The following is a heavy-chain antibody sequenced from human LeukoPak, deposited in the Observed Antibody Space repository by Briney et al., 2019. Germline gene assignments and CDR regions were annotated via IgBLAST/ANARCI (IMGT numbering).Heavy chain of an antibody. Sequence: PSETLSLTCAVYGGSFSGYYWSWIRQPPGKGLEWIGEINHSGSTNYNPSLKSRVTISVDTSKNQFSLKLSPVTAADTAVYYCARGRRRYYYDSSGPINWFDPWGQGTLVTVSS. CDR2: INHSGST. CDR1: GGSFSGYY. J-gene: IGHJ5*02. V-gene: IGHV4-34*01. CDR3: ARGRRRYYYDSSGPINWFDP. D-gene: IGHD3-22*01.